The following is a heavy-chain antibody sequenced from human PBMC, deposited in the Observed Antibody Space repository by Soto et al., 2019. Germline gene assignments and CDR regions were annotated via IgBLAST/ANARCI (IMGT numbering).Heavy chain of an antibody. J-gene: IGHJ4*02. V-gene: IGHV3-74*01. CDR2: LNPNGTFT. D-gene: IGHD6-19*01. CDR1: GFTFSGYW. CDR3: AHRPSGWYLFDY. Sequence: GGSLRLSCAGSGFTFSGYWMHWVRQAPGKGPVWVSRLNPNGTFTTNADSVKGRFTISRDNAKNTVVLTMTNMDPVDTATYYCAHRPSGWYLFDYWGQGTLVTVSS.